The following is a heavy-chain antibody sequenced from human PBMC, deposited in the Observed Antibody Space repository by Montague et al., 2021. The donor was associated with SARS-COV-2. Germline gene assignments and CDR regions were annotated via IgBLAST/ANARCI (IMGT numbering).Heavy chain of an antibody. V-gene: IGHV4-34*01. J-gene: IGHJ4*02. CDR1: GGSFSNFY. CDR3: ASAPRNSFGYWAY. Sequence: SETLSLSCAVYGGSFSNFYWSWIRQPPGKGLEWIGEINHRGYIDYNPSLESRVTISVDTSKNQFSLKVNSVTAADTAVYYCASAPRNSFGYWAYWGQGTLLSVCS. CDR2: INHRGYI. D-gene: IGHD3-22*01.